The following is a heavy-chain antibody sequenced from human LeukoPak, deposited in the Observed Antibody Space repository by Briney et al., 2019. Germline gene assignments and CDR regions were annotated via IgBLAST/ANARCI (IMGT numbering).Heavy chain of an antibody. J-gene: IGHJ2*01. CDR3: AKGVATITSLNWYFDL. V-gene: IGHV3-9*03. D-gene: IGHD5-12*01. CDR2: ISWNSGSI. CDR1: GFTFDDYA. Sequence: GRSLRLSCAASGFTFDDYAMHWVRQAPGKGLEWVSGISWNSGSIGYADSVKGRFTISRDNAKNSLYLQMNSLRAEDMALYYCAKGVATITSLNWYFDLWGRGTLATVSS.